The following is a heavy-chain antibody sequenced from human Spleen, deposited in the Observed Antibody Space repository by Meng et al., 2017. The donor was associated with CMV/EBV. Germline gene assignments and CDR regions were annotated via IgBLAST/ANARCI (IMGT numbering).Heavy chain of an antibody. D-gene: IGHD3-22*01. CDR2: TYYSGST. CDR3: ARDHYAYYYDSSGYYYAAPYYYGMDV. J-gene: IGHJ6*02. CDR1: GGSISSSSYY. V-gene: IGHV4-39*07. Sequence: SETLSLTCTVSGGSISSSSYYWGWIRQPPGKGLEWIGSTYYSGSTYYNPSLKSRVTISVDTSKNQFSLKLSSVTAADTAVYYCARDHYAYYYDSSGYYYAAPYYYGMDVWGQGTTVTVSS.